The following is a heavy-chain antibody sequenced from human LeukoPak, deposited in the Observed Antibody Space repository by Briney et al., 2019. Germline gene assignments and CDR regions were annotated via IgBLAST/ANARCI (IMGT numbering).Heavy chain of an antibody. J-gene: IGHJ4*02. Sequence: SETLSLTCTVSGGSISSSSYYWGWIRQPPGKGLEWIGSIYYSGSTYYNPSLKSRVTISVDTSKNQFSLKLSSVTAADTAVYYCARAQWLDGTYYFDYWGQGTLVTVSS. V-gene: IGHV4-39*07. CDR2: IYYSGST. D-gene: IGHD6-19*01. CDR3: ARAQWLDGTYYFDY. CDR1: GGSISSSSYY.